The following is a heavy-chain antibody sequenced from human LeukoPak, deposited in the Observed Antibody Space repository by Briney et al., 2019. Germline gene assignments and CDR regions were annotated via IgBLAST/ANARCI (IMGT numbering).Heavy chain of an antibody. CDR1: GFSFNNYA. J-gene: IGHJ4*02. CDR2: IIGSSGST. Sequence: RTGGSLRLSCVASGFSFNNYAMNWVRQAPGKGLEWVSLIIGSSGSTFYADSVKGRFTISRDKSKNTLYLQMNSLRAEDTAVYYCAKAAYDYIEIAYFDYWGQGSLVTASS. V-gene: IGHV3-23*01. D-gene: IGHD5-12*01. CDR3: AKAAYDYIEIAYFDY.